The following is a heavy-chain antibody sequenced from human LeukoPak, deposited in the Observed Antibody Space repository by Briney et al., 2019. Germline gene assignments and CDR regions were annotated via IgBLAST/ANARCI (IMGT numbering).Heavy chain of an antibody. D-gene: IGHD1-7*01. CDR2: IYYSGST. CDR1: GGSISSYY. Sequence: SETLSLTCTVSGGSISSYYWSWIRQPPGKGLEWIGYIYYSGSTNYNPSLKSRVTISVDTSKNQFSLKLSSVTAADTAVYYCARLLGTNDAFDIWGQGTMVTVSS. J-gene: IGHJ3*02. V-gene: IGHV4-59*08. CDR3: ARLLGTNDAFDI.